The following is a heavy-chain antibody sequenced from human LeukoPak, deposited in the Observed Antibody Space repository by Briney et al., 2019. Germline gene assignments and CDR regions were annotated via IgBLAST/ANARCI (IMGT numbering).Heavy chain of an antibody. Sequence: GGSLRLSCAASGFTFSDYYMSWIRQAPGKGLEWVSHISRSGSIRYYADSLKGRFTISGDNAKNSLYLQMNSLRAEDTAVYYCARTAYYYDSSGYDDAFDIWGQGTMVTVSS. CDR3: ARTAYYYDSSGYDDAFDI. V-gene: IGHV3-11*01. D-gene: IGHD3-22*01. J-gene: IGHJ3*02. CDR2: ISRSGSIR. CDR1: GFTFSDYY.